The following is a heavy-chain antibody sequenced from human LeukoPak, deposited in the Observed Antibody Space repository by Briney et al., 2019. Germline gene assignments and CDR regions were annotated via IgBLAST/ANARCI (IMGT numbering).Heavy chain of an antibody. CDR3: ARRSNCSSTSCRFDP. CDR1: GGSFSGYY. D-gene: IGHD2-2*01. CDR2: INHSGST. J-gene: IGHJ5*02. V-gene: IGHV4-34*01. Sequence: SGTLSLTCAVYGGSFSGYYWSWIRQPPGKGLEWIGEINHSGSTNYNPSLKSRVTISVDTSKNQFSLKLSSVTAADTAVYYCARRSNCSSTSCRFDPWGQGTLVTVSS.